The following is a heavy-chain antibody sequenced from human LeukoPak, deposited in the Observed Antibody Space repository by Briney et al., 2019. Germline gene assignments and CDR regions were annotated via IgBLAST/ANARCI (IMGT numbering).Heavy chain of an antibody. CDR3: AASFGQASIAALPVDY. Sequence: SVKVSCKASGGTFSSYATSWLRQARGQRLEWIGWIVVGSGNTNYAQKFQERVTITRDMSTSTAYMELSSLRSEDTAVYYCAASFGQASIAALPVDYWGQGTLVTVSS. J-gene: IGHJ4*02. V-gene: IGHV1-58*02. CDR2: IVVGSGNT. CDR1: GGTFSSYA. D-gene: IGHD6-6*01.